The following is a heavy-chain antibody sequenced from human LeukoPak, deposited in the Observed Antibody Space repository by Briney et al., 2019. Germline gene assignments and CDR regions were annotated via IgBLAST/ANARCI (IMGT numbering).Heavy chain of an antibody. V-gene: IGHV3-23*01. D-gene: IGHD6-19*01. CDR2: IGGSGGRT. J-gene: IGHJ3*02. CDR1: GFAFSSYA. Sequence: GGSLRLSCAASGFAFSSYAMSWVRQAPGKGLEWVSVIGGSGGRTYFADSVKGRFTISRDNSKNTLYLQMNSLRAEDTAVYYCAKYSSGWYAAFDIWGQGTMVTVSS. CDR3: AKYSSGWYAAFDI.